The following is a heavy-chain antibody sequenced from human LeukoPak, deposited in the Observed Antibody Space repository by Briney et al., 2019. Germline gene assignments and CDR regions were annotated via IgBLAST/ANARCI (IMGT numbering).Heavy chain of an antibody. CDR3: ARGVDYYGV. Sequence: PETLSLTCAVYGGSFSGYYWNWIRQPPGKGLEWIGEINDSGRTNYNPSLKSRVTISVDTSKKQFSLKLSSVTAADTAVYYCARGVDYYGVWGQGTLVTVSS. D-gene: IGHD3-10*01. CDR1: GGSFSGYY. CDR2: INDSGRT. J-gene: IGHJ4*02. V-gene: IGHV4-34*01.